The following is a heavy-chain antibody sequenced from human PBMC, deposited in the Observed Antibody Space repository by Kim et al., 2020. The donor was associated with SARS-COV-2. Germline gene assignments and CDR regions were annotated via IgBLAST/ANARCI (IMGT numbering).Heavy chain of an antibody. CDR2: IIPILGIA. J-gene: IGHJ6*02. D-gene: IGHD4-4*01. Sequence: SVKVSCKASGGTFSSYAISWVRQAPGQGLEWMGRIIPILGIANYAQKFQGRVTITADKSTSTAYMELSSLRSEDTAVYYCASSPPGEEIQYRLNYYYYGMDVWGQGTTVTVSS. V-gene: IGHV1-69*04. CDR3: ASSPPGEEIQYRLNYYYYGMDV. CDR1: GGTFSSYA.